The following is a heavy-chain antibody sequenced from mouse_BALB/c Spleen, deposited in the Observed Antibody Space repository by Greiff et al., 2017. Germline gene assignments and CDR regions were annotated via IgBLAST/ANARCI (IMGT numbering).Heavy chain of an antibody. D-gene: IGHD3-2*01. CDR3: ALRQLGLQGYYFDY. CDR2: INPGSGGT. Sequence: QVQLQQSGAELVRPGTSVKVSCNASGYAFTNYLIEWVKQRPGQGLEWIGVINPGSGGTNYNEKFKGKATLTADKSSSTAYMQLSSLTSDDSAVYFCALRQLGLQGYYFDYWGQGTTLTVSS. CDR1: GYAFTNYL. V-gene: IGHV1-54*01. J-gene: IGHJ2*01.